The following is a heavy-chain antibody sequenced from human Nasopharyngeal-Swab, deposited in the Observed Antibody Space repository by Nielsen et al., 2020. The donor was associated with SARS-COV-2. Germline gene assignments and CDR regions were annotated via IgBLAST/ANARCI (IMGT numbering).Heavy chain of an antibody. Sequence: ASVKVSCKASGYSFRTYGIYWVRQAPGQGLEWLGWINPDNGDTKYSQKFQGRVAITGDTSASTAYLELSGLTSEDTAVYYCARDIMITFGGVITDLLAYWGQGTLVSVSS. CDR2: INPDNGDT. V-gene: IGHV1-3*01. J-gene: IGHJ4*02. CDR3: ARDIMITFGGVITDLLAY. D-gene: IGHD3-16*02. CDR1: GYSFRTYG.